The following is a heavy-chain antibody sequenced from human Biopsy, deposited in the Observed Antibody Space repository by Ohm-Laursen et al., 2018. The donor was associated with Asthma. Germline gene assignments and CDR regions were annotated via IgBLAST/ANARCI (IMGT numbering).Heavy chain of an antibody. CDR2: ISYDGFNK. Sequence: SLRLSCAASGFTFSTYGMHWVHQAPGKGLEWVAVISYDGFNKDYGDSVKGRFTISRDNSKNTLYLQMNSLTPDDTAVYFCARDSRGISGTIYWYDWWGQGTLVTVSS. CDR1: GFTFSTYG. V-gene: IGHV3-30*03. J-gene: IGHJ4*02. CDR3: ARDSRGISGTIYWYDW. D-gene: IGHD1-7*01.